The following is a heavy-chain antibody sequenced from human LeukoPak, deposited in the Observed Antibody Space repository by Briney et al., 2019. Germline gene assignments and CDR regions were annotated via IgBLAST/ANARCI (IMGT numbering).Heavy chain of an antibody. Sequence: PSETLSLTCTVSGGSISSFYWSWIRQPPGKGLEWIGSIYYSGRTNYNPSLKSRVTISVDTSNKHFSLKLSSVTAADTAVYYCANSYFGSGRDYFDYWGQGTLVTVSS. J-gene: IGHJ4*02. D-gene: IGHD3-10*01. CDR1: GGSISSFY. V-gene: IGHV4-59*01. CDR3: ANSYFGSGRDYFDY. CDR2: IYYSGRT.